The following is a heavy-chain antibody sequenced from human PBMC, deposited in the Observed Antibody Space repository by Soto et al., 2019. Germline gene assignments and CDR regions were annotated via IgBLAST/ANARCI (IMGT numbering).Heavy chain of an antibody. D-gene: IGHD6-13*01. Sequence: GESLKISCKGSGYSFTSYWIGWVRQMPGKGLEWMGIIYPGDSDTRYSPSFQGQVTISADKSISTAYLQWSSLKASDTAMYYCARRSTPPNGYYYYGMDVWGQGTTVTVSS. J-gene: IGHJ6*02. CDR3: ARRSTPPNGYYYYGMDV. CDR1: GYSFTSYW. CDR2: IYPGDSDT. V-gene: IGHV5-51*01.